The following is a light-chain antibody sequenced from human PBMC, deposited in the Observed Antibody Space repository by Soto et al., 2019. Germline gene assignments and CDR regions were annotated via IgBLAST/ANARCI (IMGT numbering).Light chain of an antibody. CDR2: DVS. CDR1: SSDVASSNY. J-gene: IGLJ3*02. Sequence: QSALTQPASVSGSPGQSITISCTGISSDVASSNYVSWYQHHPVKAPKLMIYDVSSRPSGVSNRFSGSKSGNTASLTISGLQAEDEADYYCTSYAITTNWVFGGGTKLTVL. V-gene: IGLV2-14*03. CDR3: TSYAITTNWV.